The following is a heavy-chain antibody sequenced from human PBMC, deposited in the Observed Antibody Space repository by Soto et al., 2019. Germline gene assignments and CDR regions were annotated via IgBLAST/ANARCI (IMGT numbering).Heavy chain of an antibody. V-gene: IGHV4-31*03. CDR1: GGSISSGGYY. Sequence: SETLSLTCTVSGGSISSGGYYCSWIRQHPGKGLEWIGYIYYSGSTYYNPSLKSRVTISVDTSKNQFSLKLSSVTAADTAVYYCARALAPAPGDFDYWGQGTLVTVSS. CDR3: ARALAPAPGDFDY. CDR2: IYYSGST. D-gene: IGHD3-16*01. J-gene: IGHJ4*02.